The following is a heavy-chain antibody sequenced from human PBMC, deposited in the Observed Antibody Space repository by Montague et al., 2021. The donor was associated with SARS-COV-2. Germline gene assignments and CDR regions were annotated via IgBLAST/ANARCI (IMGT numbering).Heavy chain of an antibody. D-gene: IGHD3-10*01. CDR3: ARGRSTRVRGVIFTSYYYYYYGIDV. CDR2: INHSGTS. CDR1: GGSFTENF. V-gene: IGHV4-34*01. Sequence: SETLSLTCAVYGGSFTENFWTWIRQPPGKGLEWIGEINHSGTSNYNASLRSRVTISIDTAKNQLSLRLSALAAADTAVYYCARGRSTRVRGVIFTSYYYYYYGIDVWGQGTTVTVSS. J-gene: IGHJ6*02.